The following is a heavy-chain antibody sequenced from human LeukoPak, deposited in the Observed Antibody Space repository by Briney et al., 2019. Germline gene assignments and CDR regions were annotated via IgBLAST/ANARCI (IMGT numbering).Heavy chain of an antibody. CDR2: INHSGST. V-gene: IGHV4-34*01. CDR1: GGSFSGYY. D-gene: IGHD6-13*01. CDR3: ARGGIVTAGTKWLNY. J-gene: IGHJ4*02. Sequence: SETLSLTCAVYGGSFSGYYWSWIRQPPGKGLEWIGEINHSGSTNYNPSLKSRVTISVDTSKSQFSLKLNSVTAADTAVYFCARGGIVTAGTKWLNYWGQGTLDTVSS.